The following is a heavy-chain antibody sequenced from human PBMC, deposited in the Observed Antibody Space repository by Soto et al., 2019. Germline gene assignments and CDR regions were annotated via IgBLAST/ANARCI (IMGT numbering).Heavy chain of an antibody. J-gene: IGHJ4*02. Sequence: SLRLSCAASGLTFSNYGMHWVRQAPGKGLEWVAVIWHTESNKYYADSVKGRFTISRDNSKNTLFLQMSSLRAEDTAVYYCARDRLEYSTLYYFDYWGQGALVTVSS. CDR3: ARDRLEYSTLYYFDY. CDR2: IWHTESNK. V-gene: IGHV3-33*01. D-gene: IGHD6-6*01. CDR1: GLTFSNYG.